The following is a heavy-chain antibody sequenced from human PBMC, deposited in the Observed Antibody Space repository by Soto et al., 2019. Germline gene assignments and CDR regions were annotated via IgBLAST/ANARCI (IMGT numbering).Heavy chain of an antibody. CDR2: INYNSGSV. J-gene: IGHJ4*02. CDR3: AKDISLRGWVYLVVEY. CDR1: GFTFDVYA. Sequence: EVQLVESGGGWVQPGRSLRLSCAASGFTFDVYAMHWVRQTPGKGLEWVSGINYNSGSVGYADSVKGRFTISRDNAKNSLHLQMNSLRAEDTAVYYCAKDISLRGWVYLVVEYWGQGTLVTVSP. D-gene: IGHD6-13*01. V-gene: IGHV3-9*01.